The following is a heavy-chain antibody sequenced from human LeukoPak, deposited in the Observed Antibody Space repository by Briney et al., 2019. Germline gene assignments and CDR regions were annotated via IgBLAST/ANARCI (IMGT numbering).Heavy chain of an antibody. V-gene: IGHV3-9*01. CDR2: ISWNSGSI. Sequence: GGSLRLSCAASGFTFDDYAMHWVRQAPGKGLEWVSGISWNSGSIGYADSVKGRFTISRDNAKNSLYLQMNSLRAEDTALYYCAKDNGYSSGHGYFQHWGQGTLVTVSS. D-gene: IGHD6-19*01. CDR1: GFTFDDYA. J-gene: IGHJ1*01. CDR3: AKDNGYSSGHGYFQH.